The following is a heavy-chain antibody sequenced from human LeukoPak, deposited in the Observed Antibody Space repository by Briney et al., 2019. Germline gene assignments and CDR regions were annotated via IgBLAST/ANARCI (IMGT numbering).Heavy chain of an antibody. V-gene: IGHV1-18*01. D-gene: IGHD3-22*01. Sequence: ASVKVSCKASGYTFTSYGTSWVRQAPGQGLEWMGWISAYNGNTNYAQKLQGRVTMTTDTSTSTAYMELRSLRSDDTAVYYCARDRTVNIAYYYDSSGYCLAYWGQGTLVTVSS. CDR2: ISAYNGNT. CDR1: GYTFTSYG. CDR3: ARDRTVNIAYYYDSSGYCLAY. J-gene: IGHJ4*02.